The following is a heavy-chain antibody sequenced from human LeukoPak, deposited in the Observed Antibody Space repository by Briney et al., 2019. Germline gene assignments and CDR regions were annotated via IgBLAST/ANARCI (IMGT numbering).Heavy chain of an antibody. CDR1: GGSISSYY. D-gene: IGHD3-9*01. CDR3: ARSIRDYDILTGYYYYWYFDL. J-gene: IGHJ2*01. V-gene: IGHV4-59*08. CDR2: IYYSGST. Sequence: PSETLSLTCTVSGGSISSYYWSWIRQPPGKRLEWLGYIYYSGSTNYNPSLKSRVTISVDTSKNQFSLKLSSVTAADTAVYYCARSIRDYDILTGYYYYWYFDLWGRGTLVTVSS.